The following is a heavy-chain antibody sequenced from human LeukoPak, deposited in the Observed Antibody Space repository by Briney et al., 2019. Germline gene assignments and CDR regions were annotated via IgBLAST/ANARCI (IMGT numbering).Heavy chain of an antibody. Sequence: PGGSLRLSCAASGFTVSSNYMSWVRQAPGKGLEWVSVIYSGGSTYYADSVKGRFTISRDNSKNTLYLQMNSLRAEDTAVDYCARDLDRYGDYVGYWGQGTLVTVSS. CDR3: ARDLDRYGDYVGY. CDR2: IYSGGST. J-gene: IGHJ4*02. D-gene: IGHD4-17*01. V-gene: IGHV3-53*01. CDR1: GFTVSSNY.